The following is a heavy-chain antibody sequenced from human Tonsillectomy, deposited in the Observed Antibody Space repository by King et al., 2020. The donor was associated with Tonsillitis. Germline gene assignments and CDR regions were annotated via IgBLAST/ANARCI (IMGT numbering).Heavy chain of an antibody. Sequence: QLQESGPGLVKPSETLSLTCTVSGGSISSYYWSWIRQPPGKALEWIGYIYYSGSTNYNPSLKSRVTISVDTSKNQFSLKLSSVTAADTAVYYCARAHASSGYYYDPFPYFDYWGQGTLVTVSS. D-gene: IGHD3-22*01. CDR3: ARAHASSGYYYDPFPYFDY. CDR2: IYYSGST. CDR1: GGSISSYY. V-gene: IGHV4-59*01. J-gene: IGHJ4*02.